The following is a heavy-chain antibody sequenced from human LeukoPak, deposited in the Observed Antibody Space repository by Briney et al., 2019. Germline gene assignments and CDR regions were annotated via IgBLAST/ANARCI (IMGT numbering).Heavy chain of an antibody. Sequence: SETLSLTCTVSGGSISSSIYYWGWIRQPPGKGLEWIGSIYYSGSTYYNPSLKSRVTISVDTSKNQFSLKLSSVTAADTAVYYCARHSTSDYDFWRGYPECFDYWGQGTLVTVSS. D-gene: IGHD3-3*01. J-gene: IGHJ4*02. CDR2: IYYSGST. CDR3: ARHSTSDYDFWRGYPECFDY. V-gene: IGHV4-39*01. CDR1: GGSISSSIYY.